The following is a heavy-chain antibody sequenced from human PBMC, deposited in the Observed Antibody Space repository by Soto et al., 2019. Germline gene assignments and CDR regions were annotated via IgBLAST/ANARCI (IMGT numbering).Heavy chain of an antibody. CDR3: ARLKYSNSRHDAFDI. CDR2: IHPSDSDT. Sequence: GESLKISCTGSGYSFTNYWIGWVRQMPGKGLEGLGIIHPSDSDTRYSPAFQGQGTISADNSITTAYLQWSSLKASDTAMYYCARLKYSNSRHDAFDIWGRWTMVTVSS. D-gene: IGHD6-6*01. V-gene: IGHV5-51*01. J-gene: IGHJ3*02. CDR1: GYSFTNYW.